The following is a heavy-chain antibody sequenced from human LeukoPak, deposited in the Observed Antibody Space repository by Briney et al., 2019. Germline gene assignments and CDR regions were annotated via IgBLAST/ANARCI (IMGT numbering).Heavy chain of an antibody. D-gene: IGHD4-17*01. Sequence: SETLSLTCAVSGGSISSGGYSWSWIRQPPGKGLEWIGYIYHSGSTYYNPSLKSRVTISVDTSKNQFSLKLSSVTAADTAVYYCARVIEPTATAWYYYYYGMDVWGQGTTVTVSS. V-gene: IGHV4-30-2*01. J-gene: IGHJ6*02. CDR1: GGSISSGGYS. CDR3: ARVIEPTATAWYYYYYGMDV. CDR2: IYHSGST.